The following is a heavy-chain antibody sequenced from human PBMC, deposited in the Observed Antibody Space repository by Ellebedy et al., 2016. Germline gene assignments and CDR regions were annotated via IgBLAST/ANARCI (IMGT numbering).Heavy chain of an antibody. V-gene: IGHV3-66*01. J-gene: IGHJ4*02. CDR2: IYSGGST. D-gene: IGHD3-22*01. CDR1: GFTFSSYS. Sequence: GESLKISXAASGFTFSSYSMNWVRQAPGKGLEWVSVIYSGGSTYYADSVKGRFTISRDNSKNTLYLQMNSLRAEDTAVYYCARDPPYYYDSSGSINPPCWGQGTPVTVSS. CDR3: ARDPPYYYDSSGSINPPC.